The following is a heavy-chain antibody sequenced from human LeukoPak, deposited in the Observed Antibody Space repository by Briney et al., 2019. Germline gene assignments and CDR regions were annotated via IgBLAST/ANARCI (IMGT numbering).Heavy chain of an antibody. CDR1: GYTFTNYG. V-gene: IGHV1-18*04. J-gene: IGHJ4*02. CDR2: IAAYNGNT. Sequence: ASVKVSCKASGYTFTNYGFSWVRQASGQGLEWMGWIAAYNGNTNYAQKLQGRVTMTTDTSTSTAYMELRSLRSDDTAIYYCARDGYFDSWGQGTLVTVSS. D-gene: IGHD6-13*01. CDR3: ARDGYFDS.